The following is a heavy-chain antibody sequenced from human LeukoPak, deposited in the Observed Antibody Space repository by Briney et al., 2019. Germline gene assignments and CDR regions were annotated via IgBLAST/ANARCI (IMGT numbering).Heavy chain of an antibody. V-gene: IGHV3-11*01. J-gene: IGHJ5*02. CDR2: ISSSGSTI. Sequence: MPGGSLRLSCAASGFTFSDYYMSWIRQAPGKGLEWVSYISSSGSTIYYADSVKGRFTISRDNAKNSLYLQMNSLRAEDTAVYYCAKDLRLLPTVTNSLIDPWGQGTLVTVSS. D-gene: IGHD4-17*01. CDR1: GFTFSDYY. CDR3: AKDLRLLPTVTNSLIDP.